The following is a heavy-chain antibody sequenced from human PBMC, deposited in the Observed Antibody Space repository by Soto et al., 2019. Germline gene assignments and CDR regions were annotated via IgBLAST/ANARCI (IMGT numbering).Heavy chain of an antibody. CDR1: GFTFDDYT. CDR2: ISGDGGST. Sequence: PGGSLRLSCAASGFTFDDYTMHWVRQAPGKGLEWVYLISGDGGSTYYADSVKRRFTITRDNSKNSLYLQMHSLRTEDTAVYYCAKDILRCTNGVCPDYYYYYGMDVWGQGTTVTVSS. J-gene: IGHJ6*02. D-gene: IGHD2-8*01. V-gene: IGHV3-43*01. CDR3: AKDILRCTNGVCPDYYYYYGMDV.